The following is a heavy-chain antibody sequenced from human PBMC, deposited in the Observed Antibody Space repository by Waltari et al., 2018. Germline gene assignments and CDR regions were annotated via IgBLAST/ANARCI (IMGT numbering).Heavy chain of an antibody. CDR3: ARQGDYYYYMDV. J-gene: IGHJ6*03. CDR2: ISSSSSYI. V-gene: IGHV3-21*01. CDR1: GFTFSSYS. Sequence: EVQLVESGGGLVKPGGSLRLSCAASGFTFSSYSMNWVRQAPGKGLEWVSSISSSSSYIYYADSVKGRFTISRDNAKNSLYLQMNSLRAEDTAVYYCARQGDYYYYMDVWGKGTTVTVSS.